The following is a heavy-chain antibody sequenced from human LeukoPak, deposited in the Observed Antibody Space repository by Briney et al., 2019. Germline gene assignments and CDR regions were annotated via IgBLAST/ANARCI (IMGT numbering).Heavy chain of an antibody. CDR2: TYYRSTWYN. CDR3: ARGTVTTSEYYFDY. D-gene: IGHD4-17*01. J-gene: IGHJ4*02. CDR1: GDSVSSNSVT. Sequence: SQTLSLTCAISGDSVSSNSVTWNWIRQSPSRGLEWLGRTYYRSTWYNDYAVSVRGRITVNPDTSKNQFSLHLNSVTPEDTAVYYCARGTVTTSEYYFDYWGQGNLVTVSS. V-gene: IGHV6-1*01.